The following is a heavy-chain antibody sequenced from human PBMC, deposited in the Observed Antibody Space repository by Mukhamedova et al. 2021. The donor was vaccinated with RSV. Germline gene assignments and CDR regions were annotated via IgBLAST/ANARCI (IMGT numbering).Heavy chain of an antibody. V-gene: IGHV3-23*01. Sequence: GFTFSSYDMSWVRQAPGKGLEWVSSVSDSGGATYYADSVKGPFTISRDNSKNTLYLQMNSLRAEDTAIYYCGSGSYPNYWGQGTLV. J-gene: IGHJ4*02. CDR2: VSDSGGAT. D-gene: IGHD1-26*01. CDR1: GFTFSSYD. CDR3: GSGSYPNY.